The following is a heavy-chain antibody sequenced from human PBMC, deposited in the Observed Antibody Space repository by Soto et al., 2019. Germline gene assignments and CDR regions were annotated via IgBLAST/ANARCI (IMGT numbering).Heavy chain of an antibody. J-gene: IGHJ4*02. CDR3: TAGNGYTDFDF. CDR2: VKSRNAGGAI. V-gene: IGHV3-15*01. Sequence: LRLSCAAAGFTFSKAWMSWVRQAPGKGLECVGRVKSRNAGGAIDYAPPVKGRFTVSRDDSKNTLYLQMSSLKAEDTAVYYCTAGNGYTDFDFWGQGTLVTVSS. D-gene: IGHD5-12*01. CDR1: GFTFSKAW.